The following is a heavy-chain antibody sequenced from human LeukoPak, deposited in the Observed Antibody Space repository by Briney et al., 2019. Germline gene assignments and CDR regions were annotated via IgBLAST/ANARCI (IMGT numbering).Heavy chain of an antibody. CDR1: GFTFSSCG. D-gene: IGHD4-17*01. CDR3: VRGDYGDYTLFDY. CDR2: VWYDGSNK. Sequence: GGSLRLSCAASGFTFSSCGMHWVRQAPGKGLEWVAIVWYDGSNKYYADSVKGRFTISRDNSKNTLYLQMNSLRAEDTAVYYCVRGDYGDYTLFDYWGQGTLVTVSS. J-gene: IGHJ4*02. V-gene: IGHV3-33*01.